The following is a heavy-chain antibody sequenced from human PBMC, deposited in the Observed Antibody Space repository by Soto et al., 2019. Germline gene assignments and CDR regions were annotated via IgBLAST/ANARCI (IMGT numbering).Heavy chain of an antibody. J-gene: IGHJ6*02. CDR2: ISAYNGNT. V-gene: IGHV1-18*04. CDR3: ARDCYSSGWYFGYYYGMDV. Sequence: GASVKVSCKASGYTFTSYGISWVRQAPGQGLEWMGWISAYNGNTNYAQKLQGRVTMTTDTSTSTAYMELRSLRSDDTAVYYCARDCYSSGWYFGYYYGMDVWGQGTTVTVSS. CDR1: GYTFTSYG. D-gene: IGHD6-19*01.